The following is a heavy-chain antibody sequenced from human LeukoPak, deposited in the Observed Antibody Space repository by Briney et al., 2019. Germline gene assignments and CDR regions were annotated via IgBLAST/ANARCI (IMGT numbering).Heavy chain of an antibody. Sequence: SETLSLTCAVYGGSFSGYYWSWIRQPPGKGLEWIGEINHSGSTNYNPSLKSRVTISVDTSKNQFSLKLSSVTAADTAVYYCARGNLGSYYWSPKLDYWGQGTLVTVSS. CDR1: GGSFSGYY. J-gene: IGHJ4*02. D-gene: IGHD1-26*01. CDR2: INHSGST. V-gene: IGHV4-34*01. CDR3: ARGNLGSYYWSPKLDY.